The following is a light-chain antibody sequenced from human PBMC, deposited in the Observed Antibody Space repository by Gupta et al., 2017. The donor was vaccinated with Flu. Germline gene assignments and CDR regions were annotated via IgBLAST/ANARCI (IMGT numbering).Light chain of an antibody. Sequence: DIHMLQSPLSLSASVGDRVTVTCRASQSINSYLNWYQQTPGKAPKLLIYDASSVQSGVPSRFSGSGSGTDFTLTISSLQPEDFATYYCQQSNYLPFTFGQGTKVDIK. CDR2: DAS. CDR3: QQSNYLPFT. CDR1: QSINSY. J-gene: IGKJ3*01. V-gene: IGKV1-39*01.